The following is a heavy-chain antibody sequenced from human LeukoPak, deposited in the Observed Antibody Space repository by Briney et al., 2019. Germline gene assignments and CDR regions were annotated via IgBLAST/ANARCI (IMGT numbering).Heavy chain of an antibody. J-gene: IGHJ4*02. CDR3: ARLREIPVFGVVTKSTSYFDY. CDR2: LTGSSATA. V-gene: IGHV3-23*01. CDR1: GFSLRNYG. D-gene: IGHD3-3*01. Sequence: GGSLRLSCAASGFSLRNYGVNWVRQAPGKGLEWVSGLTGSSATAYHAGSVKGRFTTSRDDSKNTVYQQMNSLRAEDTAVYYCARLREIPVFGVVTKSTSYFDYWGQGTLVTVSS.